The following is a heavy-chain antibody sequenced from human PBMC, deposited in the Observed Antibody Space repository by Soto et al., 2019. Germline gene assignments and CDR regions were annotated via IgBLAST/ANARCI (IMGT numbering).Heavy chain of an antibody. Sequence: QVQLQQWGAGLLKPSETLSLTCAVYGGSFSGYYWSWIRQPPGKGLEWIGEINHSGSTNYNPSLKSRVTISVDTSKNQFSLKLSSVTAADTAVYYCARERDGDIVVVVAAHDAFDTWGQGTMVTVSS. CDR1: GGSFSGYY. CDR2: INHSGST. CDR3: ARERDGDIVVVVAAHDAFDT. D-gene: IGHD2-15*01. J-gene: IGHJ3*02. V-gene: IGHV4-34*01.